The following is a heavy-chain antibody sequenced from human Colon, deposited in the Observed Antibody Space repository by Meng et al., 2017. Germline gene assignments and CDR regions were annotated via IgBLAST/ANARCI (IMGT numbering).Heavy chain of an antibody. CDR2: MNPNSGNT. J-gene: IGHJ4*02. V-gene: IGHV1-8*03. D-gene: IGHD5-12*01. Sequence: ASVKVSCKASGYTFTSYDINWVRQATGQGLEWMGWMNPNSGNTGYAQKFQGRVTITRNTSISTAYMELSSLRSEDTAGYYCARYAATMASFDYWGQGTLVTVSS. CDR1: GYTFTSYD. CDR3: ARYAATMASFDY.